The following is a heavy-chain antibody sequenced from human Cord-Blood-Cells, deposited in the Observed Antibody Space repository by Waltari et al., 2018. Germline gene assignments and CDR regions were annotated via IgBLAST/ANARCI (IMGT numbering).Heavy chain of an antibody. D-gene: IGHD3-10*01. CDR2: IYPGDSDT. V-gene: IGHV5-51*01. CDR3: ARRSSGPDWYFDL. J-gene: IGHJ2*01. CDR1: GYRFTSYW. Sequence: EVQLVQSGAAVKKPGVSLTISCTGSGYRFTSYWIGWVRQMPGKGLEWMGIIYPGDSDTRYSPSFQGQVTISADKSISTAYLQWSSLKASDTAMYYCARRSSGPDWYFDLWGRGTLVTVSS.